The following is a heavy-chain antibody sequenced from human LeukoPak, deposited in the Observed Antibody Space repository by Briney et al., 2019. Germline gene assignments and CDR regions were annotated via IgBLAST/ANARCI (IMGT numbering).Heavy chain of an antibody. V-gene: IGHV4-59*01. CDR3: ASSNLGSLGQFDP. D-gene: IGHD3-10*01. CDR2: IHSNGGA. Sequence: SETLSLTCTVSGGSISNYYWSWIRQPPGKGLEWIGFIHSNGGANYNASLNSRATISRDTSRSQVPLKLTSVTAADTAVYYCASSNLGSLGQFDPWGQGTLVTVSS. CDR1: GGSISNYY. J-gene: IGHJ5*02.